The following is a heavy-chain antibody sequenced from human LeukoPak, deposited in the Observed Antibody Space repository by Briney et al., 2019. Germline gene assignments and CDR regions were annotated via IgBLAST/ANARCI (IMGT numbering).Heavy chain of an antibody. D-gene: IGHD6-6*01. CDR1: GGSFSGYY. Sequence: SETLSLTCAVYGGSFSGYYWSWIRQPPGKGLEWIGEINHSGSTNYNPSLKSRVTISVDTSKNQFSLKLSSVTAADTAVYYCARLVPFKFPTGGYYFDYWGQGTLVTVSS. CDR3: ARLVPFKFPTGGYYFDY. V-gene: IGHV4-34*01. J-gene: IGHJ4*02. CDR2: INHSGST.